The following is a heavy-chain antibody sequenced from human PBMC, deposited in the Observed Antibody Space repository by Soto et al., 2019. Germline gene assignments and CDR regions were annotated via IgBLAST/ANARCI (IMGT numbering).Heavy chain of an antibody. CDR1: GGSISSYY. Sequence: LSLTCTVSGGSISSYYWSWIRQPAGKGLEWIGRIYTSGSTNYNPSLKSRVTMSVDTSKNQFSLKLSSVTAADTAVYYCARQWLVAVDDAFDIWGQGTMVTVSS. J-gene: IGHJ3*02. CDR2: IYTSGST. D-gene: IGHD6-19*01. CDR3: ARQWLVAVDDAFDI. V-gene: IGHV4-4*07.